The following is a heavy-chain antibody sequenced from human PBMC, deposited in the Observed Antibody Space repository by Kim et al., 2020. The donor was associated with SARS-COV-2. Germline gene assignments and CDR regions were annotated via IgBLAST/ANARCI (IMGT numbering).Heavy chain of an antibody. CDR3: ARGLYGALDN. CDR2: INQDGSLK. V-gene: IGHV3-7*01. Sequence: GGSLRLSCAASGFTFLNYWMNWVRQAPGKGMEWVAHINQDGSLKYHVDSVKGRFTISRDNAKNLVYLQMNNLRVEETAMYYCARGLYGALDNWGQGTLVTVSS. J-gene: IGHJ4*02. D-gene: IGHD3-10*01. CDR1: GFTFLNYW.